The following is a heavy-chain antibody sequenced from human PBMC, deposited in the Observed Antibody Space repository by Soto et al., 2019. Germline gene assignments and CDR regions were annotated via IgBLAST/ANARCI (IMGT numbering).Heavy chain of an antibody. CDR3: ARYWNAGTLYGAFDI. CDR1: GGSFNNYV. V-gene: IGHV1-69*06. Sequence: QVQLVQSGAEVRKPGSSVKVSCEASGGSFNNYVISWLRQAPGQGLEWMGGIIPNYEAANYAQKFRGRLTITADKATNTAYMELNSLRPEDTATYYCARYWNAGTLYGAFDIWVQGTTVIVS. J-gene: IGHJ3*02. CDR2: IIPNYEAA. D-gene: IGHD4-17*01.